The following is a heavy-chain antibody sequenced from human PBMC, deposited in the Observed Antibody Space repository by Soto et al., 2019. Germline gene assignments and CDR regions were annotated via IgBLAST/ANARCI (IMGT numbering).Heavy chain of an antibody. Sequence: WIRQPPGKGLEWMGIIYPGDSDTRYSPSFQGQVTISADKSISTAYLQWSSLKASDTAMYYCARHGVGDILTGQPDYWGQGTLVTVSS. J-gene: IGHJ4*02. CDR2: IYPGDSDT. CDR3: ARHGVGDILTGQPDY. V-gene: IGHV5-51*01. D-gene: IGHD3-9*01.